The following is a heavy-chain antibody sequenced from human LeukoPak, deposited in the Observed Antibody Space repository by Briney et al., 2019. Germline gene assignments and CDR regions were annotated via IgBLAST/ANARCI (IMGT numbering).Heavy chain of an antibody. V-gene: IGHV3-30*02. Sequence: GGSLRLSCAASGFTFSTYGMHWVRQAPGKGLEWVAFIRYDGRNKYYADSVKGRFTISRDNSKNTLCLQMNSLRAEDTAVYYCAKEIWPTVTTPGHTHFDYWGQGTLVAVSS. CDR1: GFTFSTYG. CDR3: AKEIWPTVTTPGHTHFDY. J-gene: IGHJ4*02. CDR2: IRYDGRNK. D-gene: IGHD4-17*01.